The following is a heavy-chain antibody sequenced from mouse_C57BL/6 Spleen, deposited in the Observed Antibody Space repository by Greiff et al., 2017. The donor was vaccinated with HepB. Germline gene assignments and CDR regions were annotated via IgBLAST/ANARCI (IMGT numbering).Heavy chain of an antibody. CDR2: IYPGDGDT. CDR3: ARSNDYDYYYAMDY. J-gene: IGHJ4*01. V-gene: IGHV1-82*01. D-gene: IGHD2-4*01. Sequence: QVQLQQSGPELVKPGASVKISCKASGYAFSSSWMNWVKQRPGKGLEWIGRIYPGDGDTNYNGKFKGKATLTADKSSSTAYMQLSSLTSEDSAVYFCARSNDYDYYYAMDYWGQGTSVTVSS. CDR1: GYAFSSSW.